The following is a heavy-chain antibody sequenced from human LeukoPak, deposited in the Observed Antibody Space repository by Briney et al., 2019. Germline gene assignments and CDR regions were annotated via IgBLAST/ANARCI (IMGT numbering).Heavy chain of an antibody. CDR1: GFTFSSYA. CDR3: AREGYSPRDGYNFNFDY. Sequence: GGSLRLSCAASGFTFSSYAMSWVRQAPGKWLEWVSSISSSSSYRYYADSVKGRFTISRDNAKNSLYLQMNSLRAEDTAVYYCAREGYSPRDGYNFNFDYWGQGTLVTVSS. J-gene: IGHJ4*02. D-gene: IGHD5-24*01. CDR2: ISSSSSYR. V-gene: IGHV3-21*01.